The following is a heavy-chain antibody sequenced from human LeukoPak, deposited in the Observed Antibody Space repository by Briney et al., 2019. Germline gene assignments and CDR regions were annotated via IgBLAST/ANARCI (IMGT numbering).Heavy chain of an antibody. CDR3: AKDQWLVLDY. D-gene: IGHD6-19*01. J-gene: IGHJ4*02. CDR1: GFTFSSYG. Sequence: GGSLRLSCAASGFTFSSYGMYWVRQAPGKGLEWVAFIRYDGSNNYYADSVKGRFTISRDNSKNTLYLQMNSLRAEDTAVYSCAKDQWLVLDYWGQGTLVTVSS. CDR2: IRYDGSNN. V-gene: IGHV3-30*02.